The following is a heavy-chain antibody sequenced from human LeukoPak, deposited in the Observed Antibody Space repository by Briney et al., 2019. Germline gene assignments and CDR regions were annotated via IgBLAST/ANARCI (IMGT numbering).Heavy chain of an antibody. J-gene: IGHJ4*02. D-gene: IGHD3-10*01. CDR3: ARETMVRGVFPPAYDY. CDR1: GGTFSNYA. Sequence: ASVKVSCKASGGTFSNYAISWVRQAPGQGLEWMGGIIPIFGTANYAQKFQGRVTITADESTSTVYMELSSLRSEDTAVYYCARETMVRGVFPPAYDYWGQGTLVTVSS. V-gene: IGHV1-69*01. CDR2: IIPIFGTA.